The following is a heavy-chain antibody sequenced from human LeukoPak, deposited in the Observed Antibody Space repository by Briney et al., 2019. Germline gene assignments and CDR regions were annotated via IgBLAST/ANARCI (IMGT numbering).Heavy chain of an antibody. CDR3: ATRPYYDSSGYPDAFDI. CDR2: IYSGGST. Sequence: PGGSLRLPCAASGFIVSSNYMSWVRQAPGKGLEWVSVIYSGGSTYYADSVKGRFTISRDNSKNTLYLQMNSLRAEDTAVYYCATRPYYDSSGYPDAFDIWGQGTMVTVSS. J-gene: IGHJ3*02. D-gene: IGHD3-22*01. V-gene: IGHV3-53*01. CDR1: GFIVSSNY.